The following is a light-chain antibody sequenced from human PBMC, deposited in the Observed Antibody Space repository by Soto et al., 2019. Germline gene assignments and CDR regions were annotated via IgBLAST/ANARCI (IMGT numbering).Light chain of an antibody. CDR1: STDVGSYNL. CDR2: EVS. V-gene: IGLV2-23*02. J-gene: IGLJ2*01. CDR3: CSYAGSSTLL. Sequence: QSALTQPASVSGSPGQSITISCTGTSTDVGSYNLVSWYQQHPGKAPKLIIYEVSKRPSGVSSRFSGSKSGNTASLTISALQAEDEADYYCCSYAGSSTLLFGGGTKVTVL.